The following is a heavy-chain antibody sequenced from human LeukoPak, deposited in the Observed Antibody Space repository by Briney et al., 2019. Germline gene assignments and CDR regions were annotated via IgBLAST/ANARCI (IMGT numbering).Heavy chain of an antibody. J-gene: IGHJ3*02. V-gene: IGHV4-4*07. CDR3: ARDMGYYDSSGYLDRRAFDI. D-gene: IGHD3-22*01. CDR2: IYTSGST. Sequence: PSETLSLTCTVSGDSISSYYWSWIRQPAGKGLEWIGRIYTSGSTNYNPSPKSRVTMSVDTSKNQFSLKLSSVTAADTAVYYCARDMGYYDSSGYLDRRAFDIWGQGTMVTVSS. CDR1: GDSISSYY.